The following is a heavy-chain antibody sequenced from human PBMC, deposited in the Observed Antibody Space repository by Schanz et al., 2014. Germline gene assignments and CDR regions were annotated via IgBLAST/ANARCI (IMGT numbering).Heavy chain of an antibody. V-gene: IGHV3-30*14. CDR3: ARPRFDYGEVDY. Sequence: QVQLVESGGGVVQFGRSLRLSCAASGFTFSSYAMHWVRQAPGKGLEWVAIISYDGSNKYYADSVKGRFTISRDNSKNTLYLRMSSLRAEDTAVYYCARPRFDYGEVDYWGQGTLVTVSS. J-gene: IGHJ4*02. CDR1: GFTFSSYA. D-gene: IGHD4-17*01. CDR2: ISYDGSNK.